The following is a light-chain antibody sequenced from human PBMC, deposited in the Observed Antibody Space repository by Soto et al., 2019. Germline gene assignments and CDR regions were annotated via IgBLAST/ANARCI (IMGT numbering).Light chain of an antibody. J-gene: IGKJ1*01. Sequence: EIVLTQSPGTLSLSPGESATLSCRASQSVSNIYLAWYQQKPGQAPRLLIYGASSRATGIPGRFSGSGSGTDFTLTISRLEPEDFAVYYCQHYGSSTWTFGQGTKVEIK. CDR1: QSVSNIY. CDR3: QHYGSSTWT. V-gene: IGKV3-20*01. CDR2: GAS.